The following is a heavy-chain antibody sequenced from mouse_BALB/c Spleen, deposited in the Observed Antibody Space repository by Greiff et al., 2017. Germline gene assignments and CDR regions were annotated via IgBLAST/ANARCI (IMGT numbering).Heavy chain of an antibody. J-gene: IGHJ4*01. V-gene: IGHV5-17*02. CDR3: ARSGIYYYAMDY. CDR1: GFTFSSFG. D-gene: IGHD4-1*01. Sequence: EVKLVESGGGLVQPGGSRKLSCAASGFTFSSFGMHWVRQAPEKGLEWVAYISSGSSTIYYADTVKGRFTISRDNPKNTLFLQMTSLRSEDTAMYYCARSGIYYYAMDYWGQGTSVTVSS. CDR2: ISSGSSTI.